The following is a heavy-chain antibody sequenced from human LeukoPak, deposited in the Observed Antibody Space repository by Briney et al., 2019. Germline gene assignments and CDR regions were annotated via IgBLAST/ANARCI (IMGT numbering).Heavy chain of an antibody. CDR2: INHSGST. CDR3: ARSPFPGPHIVVAGFDY. Sequence: SETLSLTCAVYGGSFSGYYWSWIRQPPGKGLEWIGEINHSGSTNYNPSLKSRVTISVDTSKNQFSLKLSSVTAADTAVYYCARSPFPGPHIVVAGFDYWGQGTLVTVSS. V-gene: IGHV4-34*01. CDR1: GGSFSGYY. D-gene: IGHD2-21*01. J-gene: IGHJ4*02.